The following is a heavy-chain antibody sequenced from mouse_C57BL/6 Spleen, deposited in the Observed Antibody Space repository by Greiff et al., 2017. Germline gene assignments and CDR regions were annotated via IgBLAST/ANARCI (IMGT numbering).Heavy chain of an antibody. V-gene: IGHV14-2*01. CDR1: GFNIKDYY. CDR2: IDTEDGET. J-gene: IGHJ1*03. Sequence: VQLQQSGAELVKQGASVKLSCTASGFNIKDYYMNWVKQRTEQGLEWIGRIDTEDGETKSDPKFQGKATKTAEPSSNTAYLQLSSLTSENTTFYYYTRYGSSHWYFDVWGTGTTVPVSS. D-gene: IGHD1-1*01. CDR3: TRYGSSHWYFDV.